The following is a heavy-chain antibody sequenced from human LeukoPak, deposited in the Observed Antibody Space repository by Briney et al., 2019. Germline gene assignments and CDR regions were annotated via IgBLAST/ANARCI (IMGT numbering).Heavy chain of an antibody. V-gene: IGHV4-59*12. D-gene: IGHD5-18*01. CDR1: GGSITYYY. CDR3: ARDRGYSYGYDYYYYMDV. Sequence: SETLSLTCTVSGGSITYYYWSRIRQPPGKGLEWIGYIYYTGSAKTYNPSLKSRVTISVDTSKNQFSLKLSSVTAADTAVYYCARDRGYSYGYDYYYYMDVWGKGTTVTVSS. CDR2: IYYTGSA. J-gene: IGHJ6*03.